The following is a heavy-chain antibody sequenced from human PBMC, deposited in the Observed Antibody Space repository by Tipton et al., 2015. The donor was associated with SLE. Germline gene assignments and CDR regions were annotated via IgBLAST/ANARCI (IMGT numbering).Heavy chain of an antibody. J-gene: IGHJ6*02. D-gene: IGHD6-6*01. V-gene: IGHV4-34*01. CDR1: GGSFSAYY. CDR2: INHSGST. Sequence: TLSFTCAVYGGSFSAYYWSWIRQPPGKGLEWIGEINHSGSTNYNPSLKSRVTISVDTSKIQFSLKLSSVTAADTAVYYCARDSIARGGMDVWGQGTTVTVSS. CDR3: ARDSIARGGMDV.